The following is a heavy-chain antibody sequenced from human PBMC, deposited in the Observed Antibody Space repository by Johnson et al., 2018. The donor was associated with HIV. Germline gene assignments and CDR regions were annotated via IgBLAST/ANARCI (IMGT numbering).Heavy chain of an antibody. D-gene: IGHD5-18*01. Sequence: VQLVESGGGVVQPGRSLRLSCAASGFTFSRYDMHWVRQAPGKGLEWVANIKEDGSEKYYVYSVRGRFTISRDNAKNLLYLQMNSLRAEDTAVYYCARDRSWIQLWFDAFDIWGQGTMVTVSS. V-gene: IGHV3-7*01. CDR2: IKEDGSEK. CDR1: GFTFSRYD. CDR3: ARDRSWIQLWFDAFDI. J-gene: IGHJ3*02.